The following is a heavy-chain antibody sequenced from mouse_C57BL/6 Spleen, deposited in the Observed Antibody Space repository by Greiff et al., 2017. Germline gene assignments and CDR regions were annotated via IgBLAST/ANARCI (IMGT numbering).Heavy chain of an antibody. CDR2: INPSSGYT. Sequence: VQLQESGAELARPGASVKMSCKASGYTFTSYTMHWVKQRPGQGLEWIGYINPSSGYTKYNQKFKDKATLTADKSSSTAYMQLSSLTSEDSAVYYCAREGYSNGAMDYWGQGTSVTVSS. CDR1: GYTFTSYT. D-gene: IGHD2-5*01. CDR3: AREGYSNGAMDY. V-gene: IGHV1-4*01. J-gene: IGHJ4*01.